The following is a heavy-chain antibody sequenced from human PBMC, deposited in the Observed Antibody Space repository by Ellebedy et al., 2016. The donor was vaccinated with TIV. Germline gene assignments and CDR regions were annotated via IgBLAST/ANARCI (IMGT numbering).Heavy chain of an antibody. D-gene: IGHD1-14*01. CDR3: PKTDPWPPTDE. CDR2: TYYMSKWYS. V-gene: IGHV6-1*01. J-gene: IGHJ4*02. CDR1: GDSVSSNTAA. Sequence: SQTLSLTCVISGDSVSSNTAAWNWIRQSPSGGLEWLGRTYYMSKWYSNYAVSVEGRITISPDTSKNQFSLNLRTVTAADTAVYYCPKTDPWPPTDEWGQGILVSVSS.